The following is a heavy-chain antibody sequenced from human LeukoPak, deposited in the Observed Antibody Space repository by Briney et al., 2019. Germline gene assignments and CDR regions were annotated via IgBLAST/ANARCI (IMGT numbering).Heavy chain of an antibody. CDR1: GFAFNEAW. Sequence: PGGSLRLSCAASGFAFNEAWMNWVRQAPGKGLEWVGRIKSKTDGGTTDYAAPVKGRFTISRDDSKNTLYLQMNSLKTEDTAVYYCTTNGYYYYGMDVWGQGTTVTVSS. D-gene: IGHD2-8*01. J-gene: IGHJ6*02. CDR3: TTNGYYYYGMDV. V-gene: IGHV3-15*07. CDR2: IKSKTDGGTT.